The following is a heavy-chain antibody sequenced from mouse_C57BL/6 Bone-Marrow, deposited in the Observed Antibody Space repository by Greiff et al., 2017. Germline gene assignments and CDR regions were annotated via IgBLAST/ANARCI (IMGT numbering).Heavy chain of an antibody. CDR1: GYTFTSYG. V-gene: IGHV1-81*01. Sequence: VQLQQSGAELARPGASVKLSCKASGYTFTSYGISWVKQRTGQGLEWIGEIYPRSGNTYYNEKFKGKATLTADKSSSTAYMELRSLTSEDSAVYFCTRNWAFDYGGQGTTLTVAS. J-gene: IGHJ2*01. CDR3: TRNWAFDY. CDR2: IYPRSGNT. D-gene: IGHD4-1*01.